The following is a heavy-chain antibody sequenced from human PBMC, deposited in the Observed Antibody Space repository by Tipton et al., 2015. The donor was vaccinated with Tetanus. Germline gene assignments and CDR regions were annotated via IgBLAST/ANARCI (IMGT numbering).Heavy chain of an antibody. D-gene: IGHD3-3*01. CDR3: ARHQSGYFTPFDY. V-gene: IGHV4-39*01. CDR2: IYESGDT. J-gene: IGHJ4*02. Sequence: TLSLTCTVSGASIRGGTFYWGWIRQPPGKGLEWIGSIYESGDTYYIPSLKSRVTISVDTSTNQFSLTLNSMAAADTSVYYCARHQSGYFTPFDYWGQGNLVTVSS. CDR1: GASIRGGTFY.